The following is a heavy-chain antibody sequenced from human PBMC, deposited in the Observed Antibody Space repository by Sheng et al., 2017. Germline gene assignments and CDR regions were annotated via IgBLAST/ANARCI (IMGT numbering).Heavy chain of an antibody. V-gene: IGHV1-2*02. CDR1: GYTFTGYY. Sequence: QVQLVQSGAEVKKPGASVKVSCKASGYTFTGYYMHWVRQAPGQGLEWMGWINPNSGGTNYAQKFQGRVTMTRDTSISTAYMELSRLRSDDTAVYYCASLSGAWITTWAYYYYYGMDVWDQGP. J-gene: IGHJ6*02. D-gene: IGHD1-26*01. CDR2: INPNSGGT. CDR3: ASLSGAWITTWAYYYYYGMDV.